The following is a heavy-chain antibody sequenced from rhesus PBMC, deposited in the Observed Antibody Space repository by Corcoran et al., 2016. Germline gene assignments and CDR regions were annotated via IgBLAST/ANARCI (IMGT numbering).Heavy chain of an antibody. V-gene: IGHV4-165*01. CDR1: GASISSSY. CDR3: SRGGNYFDS. CDR2: ISGGSGST. Sequence: QVQLQESGPGLVKPSETLPLTCVVSGASISSSYWRCLRQPPGKGLEGSGYISGGSGSTNYNTSRKSRVTSTKETSKNQFSLKVTSVTAADTAVYYWSRGGNYFDSWGQGVLVTVSS. J-gene: IGHJ4*01.